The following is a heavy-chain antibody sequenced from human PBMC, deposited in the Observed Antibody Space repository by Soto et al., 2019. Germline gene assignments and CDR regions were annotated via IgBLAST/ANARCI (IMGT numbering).Heavy chain of an antibody. J-gene: IGHJ4*02. CDR1: NFPISRGYY. CDR2: IYRSGTT. Sequence: LSLTCVVSNFPISRGYYWGWIRQSPGKGLEWIASIYRSGTTSYNPSLKSRVTISVDPSKNQFSLMLTAVTAADTAVYYCARTHSGSYYSVFNYWGRGSLVTVSS. V-gene: IGHV4-38-2*01. CDR3: ARTHSGSYYSVFNY. D-gene: IGHD1-26*01.